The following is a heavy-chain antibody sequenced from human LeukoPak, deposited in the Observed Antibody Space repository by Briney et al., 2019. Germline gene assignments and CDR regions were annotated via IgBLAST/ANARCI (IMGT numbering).Heavy chain of an antibody. CDR1: GYTLTELS. CDR2: FDPEDGET. CDR3: ATHLGYSGYDPNLGPFDP. V-gene: IGHV1-24*01. D-gene: IGHD5-12*01. Sequence: ASVKVSCKVSGYTLTELSMHWVRQAPGKGLEWMGGFDPEDGETIYAQKFQGRVTMTEDTSTDTAYMGLSSLRSEDTAVYYCATHLGYSGYDPNLGPFDPWGQGTLVTVSS. J-gene: IGHJ5*02.